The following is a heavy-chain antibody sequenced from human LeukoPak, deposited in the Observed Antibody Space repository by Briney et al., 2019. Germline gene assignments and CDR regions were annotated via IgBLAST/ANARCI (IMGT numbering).Heavy chain of an antibody. V-gene: IGHV5-51*01. Sequence: GESLQIPCKGFGNSFTDYWIAWVRQMPAKGLEWMGIIYPADFNTSYSPSLQSQVTISADKSISTAYLQWSSLKASDTAMYYCARQIGDGAGSYYKTSFDYWGEGTLVIVSS. CDR3: ARQIGDGAGSYYKTSFDY. CDR1: GNSFTDYW. D-gene: IGHD3-10*01. J-gene: IGHJ4*02. CDR2: IYPADFNT.